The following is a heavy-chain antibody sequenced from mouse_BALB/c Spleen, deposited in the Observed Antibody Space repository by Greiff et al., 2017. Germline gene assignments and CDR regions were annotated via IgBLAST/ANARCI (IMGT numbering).Heavy chain of an antibody. Sequence: DVKLVESGGGLVQPGGSLKLSCAASGFTFSSYGMSWVRQTPDKRLELVATINSNGGSTYYPDSVKGRFTISRDNAKNTLYLQMSSLKSEDTAMYYCARDPSYGNYDYWGQGTTLTVSS. CDR3: ARDPSYGNYDY. J-gene: IGHJ2*01. V-gene: IGHV5-6-3*01. CDR2: INSNGGST. D-gene: IGHD2-10*01. CDR1: GFTFSSYG.